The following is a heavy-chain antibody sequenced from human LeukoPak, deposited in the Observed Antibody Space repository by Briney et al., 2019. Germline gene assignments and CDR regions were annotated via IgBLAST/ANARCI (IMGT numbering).Heavy chain of an antibody. Sequence: PGGSLRLSCAASGLTFRSYNMNWVRQAPENGLEWVSYISRSANTIYYADSAKGRFTISRDNAKNSLCLQMNSLRAEDTAVYYCASRGYYYDSGGYSYFDYWGQGTLVTVSS. V-gene: IGHV3-48*03. CDR3: ASRGYYYDSGGYSYFDY. D-gene: IGHD3-22*01. CDR1: GLTFRSYN. J-gene: IGHJ4*02. CDR2: ISRSANTI.